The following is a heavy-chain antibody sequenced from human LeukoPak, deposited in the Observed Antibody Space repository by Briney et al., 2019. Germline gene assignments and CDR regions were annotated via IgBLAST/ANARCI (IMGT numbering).Heavy chain of an antibody. D-gene: IGHD3-10*01. CDR3: ARYVSGSFFAFDI. CDR2: IYYSGNT. J-gene: IGHJ3*02. V-gene: IGHV4-59*01. Sequence: SETLSLTCTVSGGSISSYYWSWIRQPPGKGLEWIGYIYYSGNTNYNPSLKSRVTISEDTSKNQFSLKLSSVNDADTAVHYCARYVSGSFFAFDIWGQGTMVTVSS. CDR1: GGSISSYY.